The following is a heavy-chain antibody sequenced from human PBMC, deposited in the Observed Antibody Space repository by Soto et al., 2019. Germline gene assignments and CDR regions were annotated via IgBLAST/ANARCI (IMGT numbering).Heavy chain of an antibody. J-gene: IGHJ5*02. Sequence: VGSLRLSCAASGFTFSSYSMNWVRQAPGKGLEWVSSISSSSSYIYYADSVKGRFTISRDNAKNSLYLQMNSLRAEDTAVYYCARGIVGGSRRFDPWGQGTLVTVSS. D-gene: IGHD1-26*01. CDR2: ISSSSSYI. CDR1: GFTFSSYS. V-gene: IGHV3-21*01. CDR3: ARGIVGGSRRFDP.